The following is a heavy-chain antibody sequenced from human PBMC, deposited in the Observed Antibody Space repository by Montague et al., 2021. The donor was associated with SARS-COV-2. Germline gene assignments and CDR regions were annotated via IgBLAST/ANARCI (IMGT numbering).Heavy chain of an antibody. CDR3: ARIERITIFGVVTENYYFDH. D-gene: IGHD3-3*01. V-gene: IGHV2-26*01. Sequence: PALVKPTQTLTLTCTVSGFSLSNARMGVSWIRQPPGKALEWLAHIFSNDEKSYSTSLKSRLTISKDTSKSQVILTMTNMDPVDTATYYCARIERITIFGVVTENYYFDHWGQGTLVTVSS. CDR1: GFSLSNARMG. J-gene: IGHJ4*02. CDR2: IFSNDEK.